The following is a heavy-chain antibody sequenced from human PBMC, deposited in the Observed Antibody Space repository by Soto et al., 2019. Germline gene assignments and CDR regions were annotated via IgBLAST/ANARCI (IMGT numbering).Heavy chain of an antibody. J-gene: IGHJ4*02. CDR3: ARRKGARNGDYYFDY. Sequence: ASETLSLTCSVSGGSISTSDYYWSWIRQPPGKGLEWIGDISYSGYTYYNPSLKSRVTISVDTSKNQFSLRLYSVTAADTVVYYCARRKGARNGDYYFDYWGQGALVTVSS. CDR1: GGSISTSDYY. V-gene: IGHV4-39*01. CDR2: ISYSGYT. D-gene: IGHD2-8*01.